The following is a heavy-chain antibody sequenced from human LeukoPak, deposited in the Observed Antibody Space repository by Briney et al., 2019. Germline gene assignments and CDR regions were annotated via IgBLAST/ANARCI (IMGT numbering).Heavy chain of an antibody. CDR2: ISSSGSSI. CDR3: ARDPYSGNSDSDYFDY. CDR1: GFTFSSYE. Sequence: PGGSLTLSCAASGFTFSSYEMNWVRQAPGKGLEWVSYISSSGSSIYYADSVKGRFTISRDNAKNSLYLQMNSLRDEDTAVYYCARDPYSGNSDSDYFDYWGQGTLVTVSS. V-gene: IGHV3-48*03. J-gene: IGHJ4*02. D-gene: IGHD4-23*01.